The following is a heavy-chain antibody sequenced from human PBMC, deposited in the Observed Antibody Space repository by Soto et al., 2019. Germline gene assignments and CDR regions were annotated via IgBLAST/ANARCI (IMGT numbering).Heavy chain of an antibody. CDR3: AREGSGSYCFDY. V-gene: IGHV3-21*06. CDR2: ISSSSSYT. J-gene: IGHJ4*02. Sequence: EVQLVESGGGLVKPGGSLRLSCAAPGFTFRSYSMNWVRQAPGKGLEWVSSISSSSSYTYYADSVKGRFTISRDNAKNSLYLQMTSLRAEDTAVYYCAREGSGSYCFDYWGQGTLVTVSS. CDR1: GFTFRSYS. D-gene: IGHD3-10*01.